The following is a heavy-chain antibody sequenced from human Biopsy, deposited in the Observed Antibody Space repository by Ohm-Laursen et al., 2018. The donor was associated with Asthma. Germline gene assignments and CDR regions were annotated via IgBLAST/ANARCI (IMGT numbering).Heavy chain of an antibody. D-gene: IGHD3-3*02. Sequence: SLRLSCSATRFTYEMHWVRQAPGKGLEWVAVISYDGSSIYYADSVKGRFTISRDNAKNSLYLQMNSLRAEDTAVYYCARTFHFWSPYHAEHYQLWGQGTLVTVSS. J-gene: IGHJ1*01. CDR3: ARTFHFWSPYHAEHYQL. CDR1: RFTYE. V-gene: IGHV3-30-3*01. CDR2: ISYDGSSI.